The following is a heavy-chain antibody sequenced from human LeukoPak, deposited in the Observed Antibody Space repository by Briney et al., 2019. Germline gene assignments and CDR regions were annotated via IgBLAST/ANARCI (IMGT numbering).Heavy chain of an antibody. V-gene: IGHV4-59*01. D-gene: IGHD5-24*01. J-gene: IGHJ4*02. CDR2: IYYSGST. CDR1: GGSISSYY. CDR3: ARDRDGAQPDY. Sequence: SETLSLTCTVSGGSISSYYWSWIRQPPGKGLEWIGYIYYSGSTNYNLSLKSRVTISVDTSKNQFSLKLSSVTAADTAVYYCARDRDGAQPDYWGQGTLVTVSS.